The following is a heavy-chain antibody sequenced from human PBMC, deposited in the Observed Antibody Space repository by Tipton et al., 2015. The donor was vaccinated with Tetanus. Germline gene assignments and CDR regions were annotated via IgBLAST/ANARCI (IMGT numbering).Heavy chain of an antibody. D-gene: IGHD2-15*01. V-gene: IGHV1-3*01. CDR2: INAGNGDK. J-gene: IGHJ4*02. Sequence: SGAEVKKPGASVRVSCKASGYTFTNNAIHWLRQAPGQRLEWMAWINAGNGDKRYSERFQGRVTIIRDTSASTVYMELSSLRSDDTAVYYCARDNGNGVMIAATLGIDYWGQGTLVTVSS. CDR1: GYTFTNNA. CDR3: ARDNGNGVMIAATLGIDY.